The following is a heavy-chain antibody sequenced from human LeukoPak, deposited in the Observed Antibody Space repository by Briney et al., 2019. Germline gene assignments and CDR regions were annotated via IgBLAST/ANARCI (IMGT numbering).Heavy chain of an antibody. CDR1: GYTFTGYY. J-gene: IGHJ5*02. CDR3: ARDSSSWHYNWFDP. Sequence: ASVKVSCKASGYTFTGYYMHWVRQAPGQGLEWMGWISAYNGNTNYAQKLQGRVTMTTDTSTSTAYMELRSLRSDDTAVYYCARDSSSWHYNWFDPWGQGTLVTVSS. CDR2: ISAYNGNT. V-gene: IGHV1-18*04. D-gene: IGHD6-13*01.